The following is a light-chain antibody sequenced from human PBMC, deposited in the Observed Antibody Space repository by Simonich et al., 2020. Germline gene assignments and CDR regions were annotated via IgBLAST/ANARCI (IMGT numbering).Light chain of an antibody. CDR1: SSDVGGYNF. CDR2: NVS. J-gene: IGLJ3*02. CDR3: SSYTSSSTWV. Sequence: QSALTQPASVSGSPGQSIPISCTGTSSDVGGYNFVSWYQQHPGKAPKLILYNVSNRPSGVTNRFAGSKSGNTASLTISGLQAEDEADYYCSSYTSSSTWVFGGGTKLTVL. V-gene: IGLV2-14*03.